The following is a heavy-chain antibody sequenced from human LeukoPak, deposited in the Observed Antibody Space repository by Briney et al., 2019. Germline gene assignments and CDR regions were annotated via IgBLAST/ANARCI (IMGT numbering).Heavy chain of an antibody. CDR2: IYYSGST. J-gene: IGHJ4*02. V-gene: IGHV4-59*11. CDR3: ARASYDFWSGYYLYFDY. Sequence: SETLSLTCTVSGGSISSHYWSWIRQPPGKGLEWIGYIYYSGSTNYNPSLKSRVTISVDTSKNQFSLKLSSVTAADTAVYYCARASYDFWSGYYLYFDYWGQGTLVTVSS. D-gene: IGHD3-3*01. CDR1: GGSISSHY.